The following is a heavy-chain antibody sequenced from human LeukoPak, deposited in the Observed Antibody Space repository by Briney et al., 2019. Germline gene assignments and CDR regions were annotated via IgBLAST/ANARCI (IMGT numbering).Heavy chain of an antibody. CDR1: GGTFSSYA. J-gene: IGHJ5*02. CDR2: IIPIFGTA. CDR3: ARDHHGPGSYSYNWFDP. D-gene: IGHD3-10*01. Sequence: SVKVSCKASGGTFSSYAISWVRQAPGQGLEWMGRIIPIFGTANYAQKFQGRVTITTDESTSTAYMELSNLRSEDTAVYYCARDHHGPGSYSYNWFDPWGQGTLVTVSS. V-gene: IGHV1-69*05.